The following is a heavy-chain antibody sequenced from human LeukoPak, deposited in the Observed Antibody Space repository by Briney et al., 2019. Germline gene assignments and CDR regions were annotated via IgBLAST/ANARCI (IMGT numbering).Heavy chain of an antibody. D-gene: IGHD6-13*01. CDR2: IKQDGSEK. V-gene: IGHV3-7*03. CDR3: ARDRLAATGLFDY. Sequence: GGSLRLSCATSGFTFSSYSVTWVRQAPAKGLEWVAKIKQDGSEKYYVDSVKGRFTISRDNAKNSLYLQMNSLRTEDTAFYYCARDRLAATGLFDYWGQGTLVTVSS. J-gene: IGHJ4*02. CDR1: GFTFSSYS.